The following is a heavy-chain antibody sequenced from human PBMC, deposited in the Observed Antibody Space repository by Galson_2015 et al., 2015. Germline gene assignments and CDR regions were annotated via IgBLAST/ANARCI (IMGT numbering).Heavy chain of an antibody. D-gene: IGHD1-14*01. CDR1: GGSFSGYY. J-gene: IGHJ4*02. Sequence: TLSLTCAVYGGSFSGYYWSWIRQPPGKGLEWIGEINHSGSTNYNPSLKSRVTISVDTSKNQFSLKLSSVTAADTAVYYCARGRTFKSLNIWGQGTLVTVSS. CDR3: ARGRTFKSLNI. V-gene: IGHV4-34*01. CDR2: INHSGST.